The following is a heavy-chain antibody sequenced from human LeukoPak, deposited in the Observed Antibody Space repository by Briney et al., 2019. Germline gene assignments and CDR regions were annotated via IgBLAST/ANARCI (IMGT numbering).Heavy chain of an antibody. CDR3: ARHETKNYDFWSGSLNWFDP. V-gene: IGHV4-39*01. J-gene: IGHJ5*02. Sequence: PSETLSLTCTVSGGSISSSSYCWGWIRQPPGKGLEWIGSIYYSGSTYYNPSLKSRVTISVDTSKNQFSLKLSSVTAADTAVYYCARHETKNYDFWSGSLNWFDPWGQGTLVTVSS. CDR1: GGSISSSSYC. CDR2: IYYSGST. D-gene: IGHD3-3*01.